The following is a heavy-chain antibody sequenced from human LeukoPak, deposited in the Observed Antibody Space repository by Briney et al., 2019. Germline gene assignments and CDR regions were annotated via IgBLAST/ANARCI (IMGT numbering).Heavy chain of an antibody. V-gene: IGHV4-34*01. Sequence: SETLTLTCAVYGASFSGYYWSWIRQPPGKGLEWIGEINHSGSTNYNPSLKSRVTISVDTSKNQFSLKLSSVTAADTAVYYCARSPGTPMAESWGQGTLVTVSS. CDR3: ARSPGTPMAES. CDR1: GASFSGYY. J-gene: IGHJ4*02. CDR2: INHSGST. D-gene: IGHD5-18*01.